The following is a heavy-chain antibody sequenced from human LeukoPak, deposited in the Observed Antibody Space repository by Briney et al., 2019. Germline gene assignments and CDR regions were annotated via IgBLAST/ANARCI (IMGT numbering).Heavy chain of an antibody. Sequence: SETLSLTCIVSGGSISSYYWGWIRQPPGKGLEWIGYVYFGGSTTYNPSLKSRVTISVDTSKNQFSLKLSSVTAADTAVYYCARHGQQWRADWFEPGGQGNVVTVSA. J-gene: IGHJ5*02. CDR3: ARHGQQWRADWFEP. D-gene: IGHD6-19*01. CDR1: GGSISSYY. CDR2: VYFGGST. V-gene: IGHV4-59*08.